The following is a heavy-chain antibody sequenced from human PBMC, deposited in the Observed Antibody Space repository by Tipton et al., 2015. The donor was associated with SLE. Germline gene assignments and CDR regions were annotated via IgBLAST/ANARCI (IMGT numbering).Heavy chain of an antibody. D-gene: IGHD3-16*01. CDR1: GFTFSSYW. CDR3: AGGMGLLDY. J-gene: IGHJ4*02. Sequence: SLRLSCAASGFTFSSYWMSWVRQAPGKGLEWVSYISSSSSTIFYADSVKGRFTISRDNAKNSLYLQMNSLRAEDTAVFYCAGGMGLLDYWGQGTLVTVSS. V-gene: IGHV3-48*01. CDR2: ISSSSSTI.